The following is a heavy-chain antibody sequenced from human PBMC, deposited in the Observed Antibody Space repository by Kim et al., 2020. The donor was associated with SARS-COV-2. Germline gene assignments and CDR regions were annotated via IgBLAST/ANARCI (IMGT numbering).Heavy chain of an antibody. CDR3: AKDHGYSYGAVGY. J-gene: IGHJ4*02. D-gene: IGHD5-18*01. Sequence: YADSVKGRFTISRDNSKNTLYLQMNSLRAEDTAVYYCAKDHGYSYGAVGYWGQGTLVTVSS. V-gene: IGHV3-30*02.